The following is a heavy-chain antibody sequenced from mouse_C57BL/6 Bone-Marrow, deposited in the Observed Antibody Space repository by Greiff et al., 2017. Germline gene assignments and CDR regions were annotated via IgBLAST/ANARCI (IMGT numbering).Heavy chain of an antibody. Sequence: EVQLQQSGPELVKPGASVKISCKASGYTFTDYYMNWVKQSHGKSLEWIGDINPNNGGTSYNQKFKGKATLTVDKSSSTAYMELRSLTSEDSAVYYCARGYYYGSRAMDYWGQGTSVTVSS. D-gene: IGHD1-1*01. CDR3: ARGYYYGSRAMDY. CDR2: INPNNGGT. CDR1: GYTFTDYY. J-gene: IGHJ4*01. V-gene: IGHV1-26*01.